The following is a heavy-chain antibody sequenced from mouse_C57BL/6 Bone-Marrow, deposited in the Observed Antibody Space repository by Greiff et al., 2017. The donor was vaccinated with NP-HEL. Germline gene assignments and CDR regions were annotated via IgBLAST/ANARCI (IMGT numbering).Heavy chain of an antibody. D-gene: IGHD1-1*01. Sequence: EVQLQESGGGLVQPGGSLKLSCAASGFTFTDYGMAWVRQDPRKGPEWVAFISTLAYSTYYADTVTGRFTITRENAKNTLYLEVSSLRSEDTAMYYGARHGAVARYYAMDYWGQGTSVTVSS. CDR2: ISTLAYST. CDR1: GFTFTDYG. CDR3: ARHGAVARYYAMDY. J-gene: IGHJ4*01. V-gene: IGHV5-15*01.